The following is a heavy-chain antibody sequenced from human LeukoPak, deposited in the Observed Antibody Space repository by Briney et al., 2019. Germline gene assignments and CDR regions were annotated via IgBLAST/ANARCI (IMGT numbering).Heavy chain of an antibody. Sequence: GGSLRLSCAASGFTFSSHSMNWVRQAPGKGLEWVSSISSGSSSYIYYADSVRGRFTISRDNAKNSLYLEMNSLRAEDTAIYYCARGPPLDPWGQGTLVTVSS. CDR2: ISSGSSSYI. V-gene: IGHV3-21*01. CDR1: GFTFSSHS. J-gene: IGHJ5*02. CDR3: ARGPPLDP.